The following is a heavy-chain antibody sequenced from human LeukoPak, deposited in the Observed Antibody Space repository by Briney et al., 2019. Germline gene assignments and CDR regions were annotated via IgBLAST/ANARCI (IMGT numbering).Heavy chain of an antibody. J-gene: IGHJ2*01. V-gene: IGHV1-46*03. CDR1: GGTFSSYA. CDR3: ARDFKLEPQTRDNWYFDL. D-gene: IGHD1-1*01. CDR2: INPSGGST. Sequence: GSSVKVSCKASGGTFSSYAISWVRQAPGQGLEWMGIINPSGGSTSYAQKFQGRVTMTRDTSTSTVYMELSSLRSEDTAVYYCARDFKLEPQTRDNWYFDLWGRGTLVTVSS.